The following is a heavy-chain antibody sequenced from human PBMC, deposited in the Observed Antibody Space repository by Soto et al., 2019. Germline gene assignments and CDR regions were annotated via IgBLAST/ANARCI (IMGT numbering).Heavy chain of an antibody. V-gene: IGHV3-74*01. D-gene: IGHD2-15*01. CDR1: GFTFSSYR. CDR3: ARDSYCSGGSCYPGFLDY. J-gene: IGHJ4*02. CDR2: INSDGSST. Sequence: GGSLRLSCAAFGFTFSSYRMRCVRQAPGKGLVWVSRINSDGSSTSYADSVKGRFTISRDNSKNTLYLQMNCLRAEDTAVYYCARDSYCSGGSCYPGFLDYWGQGTLVTVSS.